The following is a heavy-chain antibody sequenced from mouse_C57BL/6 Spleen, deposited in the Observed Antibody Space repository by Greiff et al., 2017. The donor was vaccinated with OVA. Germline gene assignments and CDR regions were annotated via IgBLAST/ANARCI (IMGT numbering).Heavy chain of an antibody. CDR3: ARERGYGSIFDY. CDR1: GFTFSDYG. J-gene: IGHJ2*01. V-gene: IGHV5-17*01. CDR2: ISSGSSTI. D-gene: IGHD1-1*01. Sequence: EVQGVESGGGLVKPGGSLKLSCAASGFTFSDYGMHWVRQAPEKGLEWVAYISSGSSTIYYADTVKGRFTISRDNAKNTLFLQMTSLRSEDTAMYYCARERGYGSIFDYWGQGTTLTVSS.